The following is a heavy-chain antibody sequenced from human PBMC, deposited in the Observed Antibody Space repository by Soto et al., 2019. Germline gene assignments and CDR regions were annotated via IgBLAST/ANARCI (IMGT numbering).Heavy chain of an antibody. CDR2: MNPNSGNT. J-gene: IGHJ4*02. Sequence: QVQLVQSGAEVRKPGASVKVSCKASGYTFTGYDINWVRQATGQGLEWMGWMNPNSGNTGHAQKFQGRVTMTRNTSISTAYMELSSLRSEDTAVYHCARGTEWRKAADYWGQGTLVTVSS. CDR1: GYTFTGYD. CDR3: ARGTEWRKAADY. V-gene: IGHV1-8*01. D-gene: IGHD3-3*01.